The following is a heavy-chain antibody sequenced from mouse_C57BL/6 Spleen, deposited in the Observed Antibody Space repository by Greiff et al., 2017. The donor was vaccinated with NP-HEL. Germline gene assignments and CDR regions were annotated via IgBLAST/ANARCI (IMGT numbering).Heavy chain of an antibody. J-gene: IGHJ4*01. Sequence: VQLKQSGPGLVKPSQSLSLTCSVTGYSITSGYYWNWIRQFPGNKLEWMGYISYDGSNNYNPSLKNRISITRDTSKNQFFLKLNSVTTEDTATYYCARATVVAKAMDYWGQGTSVTVSS. CDR2: ISYDGSN. CDR3: ARATVVAKAMDY. D-gene: IGHD1-1*01. V-gene: IGHV3-6*01. CDR1: GYSITSGYY.